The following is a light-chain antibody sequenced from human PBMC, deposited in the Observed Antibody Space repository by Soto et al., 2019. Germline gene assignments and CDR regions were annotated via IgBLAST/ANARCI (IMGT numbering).Light chain of an antibody. Sequence: EIVMTQSPATLSVSPVERATLSCMASQSVSSNLAWYQQKPGQAPRLLIYGASTRATGIPARFSGSGSGTEFTLTISRLEPEDFAVYYCQQFSSYPLTFGGGTKVDIK. J-gene: IGKJ4*01. CDR1: QSVSSN. CDR3: QQFSSYPLT. CDR2: GAS. V-gene: IGKV3-15*01.